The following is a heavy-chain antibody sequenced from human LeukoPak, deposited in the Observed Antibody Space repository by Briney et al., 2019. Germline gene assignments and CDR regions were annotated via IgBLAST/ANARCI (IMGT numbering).Heavy chain of an antibody. CDR1: GGSFSGYY. D-gene: IGHD4-17*01. J-gene: IGHJ4*02. Sequence: PSETLSLTCAVYGGSFSGYYWSWIRQPPGKGLEWIGKINHSGSTNYNPSLKSRVTISVDTSKNQFSLKLSSVTAADTAVYHCARVGDYGDFRIDSWGQGTLVTVSS. V-gene: IGHV4-34*01. CDR2: INHSGST. CDR3: ARVGDYGDFRIDS.